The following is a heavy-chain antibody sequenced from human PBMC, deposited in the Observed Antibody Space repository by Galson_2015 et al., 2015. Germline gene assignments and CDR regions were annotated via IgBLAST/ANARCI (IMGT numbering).Heavy chain of an antibody. V-gene: IGHV1-69*13. CDR2: IIPIFGTA. CDR3: AREGCAAAADCLDY. CDR1: GGTFSSYA. J-gene: IGHJ4*02. D-gene: IGHD6-13*01. Sequence: SVKVSCKASGGTFSSYAISWVRQAPGQGLEWMGGIIPIFGTANYAQKFQGRVTITADESTSTAYMELSSLRSEDTAVYYCAREGCAAAADCLDYWGQGTLVTVSS.